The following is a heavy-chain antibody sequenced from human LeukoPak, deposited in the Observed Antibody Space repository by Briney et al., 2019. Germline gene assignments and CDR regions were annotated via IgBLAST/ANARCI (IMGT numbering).Heavy chain of an antibody. CDR1: GFTFSSYA. Sequence: GGSLRLSCAASGFTFSSYAMSWVRQAPGKGLEWVSAISGSGGSTYYADSVKGRFTISRDNSKNTLYLQMSSLRAEDTAVYYCAKRLTYYYDSSGYFYFDYWGQGTLVTVSS. D-gene: IGHD3-22*01. CDR3: AKRLTYYYDSSGYFYFDY. J-gene: IGHJ4*02. CDR2: ISGSGGST. V-gene: IGHV3-23*01.